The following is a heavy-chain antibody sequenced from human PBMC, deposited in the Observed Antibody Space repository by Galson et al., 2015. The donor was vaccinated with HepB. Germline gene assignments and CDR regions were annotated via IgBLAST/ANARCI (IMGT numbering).Heavy chain of an antibody. J-gene: IGHJ6*02. Sequence: SLRLSCAASGFTFSSYAMTWVRQAPGQGLEWVSAISGGGGKTYYADSVKGRFTISRDNSKNTLYLQMNSLSGEDTAVYFCAKEPPAATYYYGLDVWGQGTTVTVSS. V-gene: IGHV3-23*01. CDR1: GFTFSSYA. D-gene: IGHD6-13*01. CDR2: ISGGGGKT. CDR3: AKEPPAATYYYGLDV.